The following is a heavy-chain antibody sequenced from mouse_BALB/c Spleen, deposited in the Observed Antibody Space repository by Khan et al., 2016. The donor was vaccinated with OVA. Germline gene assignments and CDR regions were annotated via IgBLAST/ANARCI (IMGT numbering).Heavy chain of an antibody. CDR3: APAGTGDYFDY. D-gene: IGHD4-1*01. Sequence: VQLQQSWAELVKPGASVKLSCTASGFNIKDTHMHWVKQRPEQGLEWIGRIDPANDNSKYDPRFQGKATITADTSSNTAYLHLSSLTSEDTAVYYCAPAGTGDYFDYWGQGTTLTVSS. V-gene: IGHV14-3*02. CDR2: IDPANDNS. J-gene: IGHJ2*01. CDR1: GFNIKDTH.